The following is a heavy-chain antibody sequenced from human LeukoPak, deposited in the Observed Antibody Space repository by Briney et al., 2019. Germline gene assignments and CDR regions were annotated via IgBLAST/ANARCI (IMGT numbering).Heavy chain of an antibody. D-gene: IGHD3-3*01. CDR3: ANQLRFLEWLPGD. Sequence: ASVKVSCKASGGTFSSYAISWVRQAPGQGLEWMGGIIPIFGTANYAQKFQGRVTITTDESTSTAYMELSSLRSEDTAVYYCANQLRFLEWLPGDWGPGTLVTVSS. CDR1: GGTFSSYA. CDR2: IIPIFGTA. V-gene: IGHV1-69*05. J-gene: IGHJ4*02.